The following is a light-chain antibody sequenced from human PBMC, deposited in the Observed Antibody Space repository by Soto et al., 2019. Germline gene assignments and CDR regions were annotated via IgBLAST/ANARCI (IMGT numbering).Light chain of an antibody. J-gene: IGLJ1*01. CDR2: DVS. CDR3: SSYTSSSTLYV. V-gene: IGLV2-14*01. CDR1: SSDVGGYNY. Sequence: QSALTQPASVSGSPGQSITISCTGTSSDVGGYNYVSWYQQHPGKAPKLMIFDVSNRPSGVSNRFSGSKSGNTASLTISGLQADDEDDDYCSSYTSSSTLYVFGTGTKVTVL.